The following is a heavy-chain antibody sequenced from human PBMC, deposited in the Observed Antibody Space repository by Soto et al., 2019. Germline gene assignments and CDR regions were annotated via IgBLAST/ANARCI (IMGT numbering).Heavy chain of an antibody. D-gene: IGHD2-2*01. J-gene: IGHJ5*02. CDR2: VIPIFGTA. CDR3: ARDSSSSSYNWFDP. Sequence: SVKVSCKASGGTFSSYAISWVRQAPGQGLEWMGGVIPIFGTAHYAQTFQGRVTITADESTSTAYMELSSLRSEDTAVYYCARDSSSSSYNWFDPWGQGTLVTVSS. V-gene: IGHV1-69*13. CDR1: GGTFSSYA.